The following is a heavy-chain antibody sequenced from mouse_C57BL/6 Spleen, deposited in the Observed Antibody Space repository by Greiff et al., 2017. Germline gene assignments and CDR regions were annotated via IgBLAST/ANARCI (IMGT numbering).Heavy chain of an antibody. CDR3: AREDSSGDFDY. D-gene: IGHD3-2*02. J-gene: IGHJ2*01. CDR1: GYTFTSYW. V-gene: IGHV1-52*01. Sequence: QVQLQQPGAELVRPGSSVKLSCKASGYTFTSYWMHWVKQRPIQGLEWIGNIDPSDSETHYNQKFKDKATLTVDKSSSTAYMQLSSLTSEDSAVYYCAREDSSGDFDYWGQGTTLTVSS. CDR2: IDPSDSET.